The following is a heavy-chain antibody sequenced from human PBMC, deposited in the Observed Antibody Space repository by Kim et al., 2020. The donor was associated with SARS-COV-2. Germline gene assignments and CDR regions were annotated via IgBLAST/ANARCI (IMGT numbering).Heavy chain of an antibody. D-gene: IGHD3-10*01. CDR2: ITSSSSYI. CDR3: ARVRNYGSGPSVYFDY. Sequence: GGSLRLSCAASGFIFSTYSMNWVRQAPGKGLEWVSSITSSSSYIYHADSLKGRFTISRDNAKNSLYLQMNSLRAEDTAVYYCARVRNYGSGPSVYFDYWGQGTQVTVSS. V-gene: IGHV3-21*01. J-gene: IGHJ4*02. CDR1: GFIFSTYS.